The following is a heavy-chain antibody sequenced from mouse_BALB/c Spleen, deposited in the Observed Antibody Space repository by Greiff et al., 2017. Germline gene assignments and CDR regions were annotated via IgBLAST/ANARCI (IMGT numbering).Heavy chain of an antibody. Sequence: VQLVESGGDLVKPGGSLKLSCAASGFTFSSYGMSWVRQTPDKRLEWVATISSGGSYTYYPDSVKGRFTISRDNAKNTLYLQMSSLKSEDTAMYYCARHDNYGNYWFAYWGQGTLVTVSA. CDR2: ISSGGSYT. D-gene: IGHD2-1*01. CDR1: GFTFSSYG. CDR3: ARHDNYGNYWFAY. J-gene: IGHJ3*01. V-gene: IGHV5-6*01.